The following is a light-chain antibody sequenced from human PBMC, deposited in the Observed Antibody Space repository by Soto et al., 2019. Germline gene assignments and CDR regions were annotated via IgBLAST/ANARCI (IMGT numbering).Light chain of an antibody. J-gene: IGKJ1*01. Sequence: EIVLTQSPCTLSLSPGERGTLSCRASQSVSSSYLAWYQQKPGQAPRLLMYGTSTRATGTPDRFSGSGSGTDFTLTISSLEPEDVAVYYCQQYGSSPLTFGQGTKVEVK. CDR2: GTS. V-gene: IGKV3-20*01. CDR3: QQYGSSPLT. CDR1: QSVSSSY.